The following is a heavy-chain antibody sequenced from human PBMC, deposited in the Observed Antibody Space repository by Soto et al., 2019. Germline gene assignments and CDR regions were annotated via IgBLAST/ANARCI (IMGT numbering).Heavy chain of an antibody. Sequence: GGSLRLSCAASGFTFSSYGMHWVRQAPGKGLEWVAVIWYDGSNKYYADSVKGRFTISRDNSKNTLYLQMNSLRAEDTAGYYCATGYGDYPNDAFDIWGQGTMVTVSS. CDR2: IWYDGSNK. CDR1: GFTFSSYG. V-gene: IGHV3-33*01. CDR3: ATGYGDYPNDAFDI. J-gene: IGHJ3*02. D-gene: IGHD4-17*01.